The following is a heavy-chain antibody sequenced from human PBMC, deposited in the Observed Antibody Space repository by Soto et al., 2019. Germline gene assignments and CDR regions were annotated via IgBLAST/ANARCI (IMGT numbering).Heavy chain of an antibody. Sequence: GGSLRLSCAASGFTFSSYGMHWVRQAPGKGLEWVAVIWYDGSNKYYADSVKGRFTISRDNSKNTLYLQMNSLRAEDTAVYYCARGDLWFGEKLYGMDVWGQGTTVTVSS. V-gene: IGHV3-33*01. CDR1: GFTFSSYG. CDR2: IWYDGSNK. CDR3: ARGDLWFGEKLYGMDV. D-gene: IGHD3-10*01. J-gene: IGHJ6*02.